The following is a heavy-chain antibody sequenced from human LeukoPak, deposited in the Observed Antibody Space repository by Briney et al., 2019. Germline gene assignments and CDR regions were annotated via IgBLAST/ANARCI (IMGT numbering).Heavy chain of an antibody. CDR2: IYYSGST. CDR1: GGSISGSSYY. CDR3: ARAGALYCGGDCYYFQH. J-gene: IGHJ1*01. Sequence: SETLSLTCTVSGGSISGSSYYWGWIRQPPGKGLEWIGNIYYSGSTNYNPSLKSRVTISVDTSKNQFSLKLSSVTAADTAVYYCARAGALYCGGDCYYFQHWGQGTLVTVSS. D-gene: IGHD2-21*02. V-gene: IGHV4-61*05.